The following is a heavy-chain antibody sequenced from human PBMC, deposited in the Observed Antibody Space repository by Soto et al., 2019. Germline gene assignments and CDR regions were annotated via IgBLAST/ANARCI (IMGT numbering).Heavy chain of an antibody. CDR3: AHDSSSWYYFDD. CDR1: GFTFSSYG. CDR2: ISYDGSNK. D-gene: IGHD6-13*01. Sequence: QVQLVESGGGVVQPGRSLRLSCAASGFTFSSYGMHWVRQAPGKGLEWVAVISYDGSNKYYADSVKGRFTISRDNSKNTLYLQVNSLRAEDTAVYYCAHDSSSWYYFDDWGQGTLVTVSS. V-gene: IGHV3-30*03. J-gene: IGHJ4*02.